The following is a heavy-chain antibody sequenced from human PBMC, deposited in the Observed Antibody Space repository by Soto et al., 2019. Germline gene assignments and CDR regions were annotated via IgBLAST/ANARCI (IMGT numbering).Heavy chain of an antibody. CDR1: GGTFSSYA. CDR3: WRSGSGKDYYYYGMDV. D-gene: IGHD3-10*01. J-gene: IGHJ6*02. Sequence: SVKVSCKASGGTFSSYAISWVRQAPGQGLEWMGGIIPIFGTANYAQKFQGRVTITADESTSTAYMELSSLRSEDTAVYYCWRSGSGKDYYYYGMDVWGQGTTVTVSS. CDR2: IIPIFGTA. V-gene: IGHV1-69*13.